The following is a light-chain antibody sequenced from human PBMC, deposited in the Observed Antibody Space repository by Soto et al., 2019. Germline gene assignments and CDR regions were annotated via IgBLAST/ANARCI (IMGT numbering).Light chain of an antibody. J-gene: IGKJ4*01. Sequence: EIVLTQSPGTLSLSPGARATLSCRASQSVSIYLAWYQQNPGQAPRLLIYDASNRVTGIPGRFSGSGSGTDFNLTIRRVGPEEFAVYYCQQRVDWLTFGGGTKLEIK. V-gene: IGKV3-11*01. CDR2: DAS. CDR3: QQRVDWLT. CDR1: QSVSIY.